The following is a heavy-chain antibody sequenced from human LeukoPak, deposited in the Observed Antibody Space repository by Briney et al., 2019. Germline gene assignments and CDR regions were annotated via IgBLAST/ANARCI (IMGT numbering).Heavy chain of an antibody. D-gene: IGHD5-12*01. CDR1: GGSFSGYN. Sequence: SETLSLTCAVYGGSFSGYNWSWIRQPPGKGLEWIGEINHRASTNYNPSFKSRVTISVDTSKNQFSLKLSSVSAADTAVYYCAGSIIVATEENWFDPWGQGTLVTVSS. J-gene: IGHJ5*02. CDR2: INHRAST. V-gene: IGHV4-34*01. CDR3: AGSIIVATEENWFDP.